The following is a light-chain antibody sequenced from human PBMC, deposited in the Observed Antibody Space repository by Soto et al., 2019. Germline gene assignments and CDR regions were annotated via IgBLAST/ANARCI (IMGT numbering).Light chain of an antibody. CDR1: QSVSNNY. J-gene: IGKJ1*01. V-gene: IGKV3-20*01. CDR2: GAS. Sequence: EIMVTQSPATPSVSSGERATLSFRASQSVSNNYLAWYQQKPGQAPRRLIYGASSRATGIPDRFSGSGSGTDFTLTISRLEPEDFAVYYCQQYGSSGTFGQGTKVDIK. CDR3: QQYGSSGT.